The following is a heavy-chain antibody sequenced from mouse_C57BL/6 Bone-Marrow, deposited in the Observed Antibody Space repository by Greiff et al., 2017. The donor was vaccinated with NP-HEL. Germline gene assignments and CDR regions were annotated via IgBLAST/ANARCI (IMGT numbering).Heavy chain of an antibody. J-gene: IGHJ1*03. CDR2: IDPSDSYT. D-gene: IGHD1-1*01. Sequence: QVQLQQPGAELVMPGASVKLSCKASGYTFTSYWMHWVKQRPGQGLEWIGEIDPSDSYTNYNQKLKGKSTLTVDKSSSTTYIQLSSLTSEDSAVYYCARLGYYGSSCVWGTGTTVTVSS. CDR1: GYTFTSYW. CDR3: ARLGYYGSSCV. V-gene: IGHV1-69*01.